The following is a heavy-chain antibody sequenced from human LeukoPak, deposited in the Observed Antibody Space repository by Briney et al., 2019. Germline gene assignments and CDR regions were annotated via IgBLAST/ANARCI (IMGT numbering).Heavy chain of an antibody. V-gene: IGHV1-2*02. CDR2: MNPNSGGR. Sequence: GASVTVSCKCSVYTFTRYCMHWVRQPPAQGLEWVGWMNPNSGGRNYAKPFQGSVTMIRDTTISTDYIALSRLRSADNAGYYCARDLKTWPQSTSSSLGLWGQGTLVTVSS. CDR3: ARDLKTWPQSTSSSLGL. CDR1: VYTFTRYC. J-gene: IGHJ4*02.